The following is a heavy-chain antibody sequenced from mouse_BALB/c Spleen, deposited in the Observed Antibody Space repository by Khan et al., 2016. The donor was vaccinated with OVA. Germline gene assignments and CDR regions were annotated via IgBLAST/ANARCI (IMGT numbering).Heavy chain of an antibody. CDR2: IDPANGNT. D-gene: IGHD1-2*01. CDR1: GFNIKNTY. CDR3: AHSLLLYAMDY. Sequence: EVQLQESGAEFVKPGASVRLSCTASGFNIKNTYIHWVKQRPEQGLEWIGRIDPANGNTKYDPKFQGKATITADTSYNTAYLQLSSLTSKDTAVYYCAHSLLLYAMDYWGQGTSVTVSS. V-gene: IGHV14-3*02. J-gene: IGHJ4*01.